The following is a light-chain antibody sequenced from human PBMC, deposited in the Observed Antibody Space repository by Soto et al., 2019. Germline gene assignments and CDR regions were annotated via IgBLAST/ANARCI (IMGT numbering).Light chain of an antibody. CDR3: CSYAGSPRYV. J-gene: IGLJ1*01. Sequence: QSALTQPRSVCGSPRQAVTISCTGTSSDFGGYNYVSWYQQHPGKAPKVMIYDVSERPSGVPDRFSGSKSGNTASLTISGLQAEDEADYLCCSYAGSPRYVFGTGTKVTVL. V-gene: IGLV2-11*01. CDR2: DVS. CDR1: SSDFGGYNY.